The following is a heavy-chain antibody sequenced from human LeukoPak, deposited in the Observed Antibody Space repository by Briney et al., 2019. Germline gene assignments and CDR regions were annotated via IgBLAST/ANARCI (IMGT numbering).Heavy chain of an antibody. CDR2: INEDGSEK. Sequence: GGSLRLSCAASGLTLSVHWMSWVRQAPGKGLEWVAEINEDGSEKFYMESMKGRCTISRDNAKNSVHLQMNGVRVEDTAVYYCASFHVLWGQGTLVTVSS. CDR3: ASFHVL. CDR1: GLTLSVHW. J-gene: IGHJ4*02. V-gene: IGHV3-7*01.